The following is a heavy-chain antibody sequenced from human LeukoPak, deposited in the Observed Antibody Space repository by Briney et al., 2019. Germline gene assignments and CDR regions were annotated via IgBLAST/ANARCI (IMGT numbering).Heavy chain of an antibody. CDR2: INHSGST. Sequence: SETLSLTCAVYGGSLSGYFWSWIRQPPGKGLEWMGEINHSGSTSLNPSLKSRITISVDTSKNQFSLNTSSVNAANTAVYYCARHLLGSEAAAHDYWGQGTLVTVSS. CDR3: ARHLLGSEAAAHDY. CDR1: GGSLSGYF. V-gene: IGHV4-34*01. J-gene: IGHJ4*02. D-gene: IGHD6-13*01.